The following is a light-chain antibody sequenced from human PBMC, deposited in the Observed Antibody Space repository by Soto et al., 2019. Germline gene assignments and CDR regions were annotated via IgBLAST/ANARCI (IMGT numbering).Light chain of an antibody. Sequence: EIFFTHSPVTLSFSPWLIATLSCRASQSVSRRLAWYQHRPGQSPRLLISGASMRASGVPVRFSGSGSGTDFTLTISRLEPEDFAVYYCQHYGETTITFGLGTRLEIK. CDR3: QHYGETTIT. J-gene: IGKJ5*01. CDR2: GAS. V-gene: IGKV3-20*01. CDR1: QSVSRR.